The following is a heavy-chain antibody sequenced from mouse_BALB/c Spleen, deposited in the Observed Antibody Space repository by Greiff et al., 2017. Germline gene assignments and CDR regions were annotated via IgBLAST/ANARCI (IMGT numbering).Heavy chain of an antibody. CDR3: ASQYGNYGGRAWFAY. V-gene: IGHV5-6-2*01. D-gene: IGHD2-10*02. CDR1: GFTFSSYY. CDR2: INSNGGST. Sequence: EVKLVESGGGLVKLGGSLKLSCAASGFTFSSYYMSWVRQTPEKRLELVAAINSNGGSTYYPDTVKGRFTISRDNAKNTLYLQMSSLKSEDTALYYCASQYGNYGGRAWFAYWGQGTTLTVSS. J-gene: IGHJ2*01.